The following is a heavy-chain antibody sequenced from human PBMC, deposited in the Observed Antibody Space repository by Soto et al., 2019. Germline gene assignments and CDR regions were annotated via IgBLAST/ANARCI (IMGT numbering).Heavy chain of an antibody. Sequence: GESLKISCKGSGYSFTSYWISWVRQMPGKGLDWLGRFDPSDSYINYSPSFQGHVTISADKSISTVYLQWSSLKASDTAMYYCASLGPWFGELLRSRDWFDPWGQGTLVTVSS. J-gene: IGHJ5*02. CDR2: FDPSDSYI. V-gene: IGHV5-10-1*01. CDR3: ASLGPWFGELLRSRDWFDP. D-gene: IGHD3-10*01. CDR1: GYSFTSYW.